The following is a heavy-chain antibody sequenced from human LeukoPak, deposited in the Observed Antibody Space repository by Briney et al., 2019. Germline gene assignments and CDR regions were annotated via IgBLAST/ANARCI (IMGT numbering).Heavy chain of an antibody. V-gene: IGHV1-18*01. J-gene: IGHJ4*02. CDR1: GYTYTSYG. Sequence: ASVKVSCKASGYTYTSYGISWVRQAPGQGPEWMGWISAYNGNTNYAQKLQGRVTMTTDTSTSTAYMELRSLRSDDTAVYYCARVMYSSRAVDYWGQGTLVTVSS. CDR2: ISAYNGNT. CDR3: ARVMYSSRAVDY. D-gene: IGHD6-13*01.